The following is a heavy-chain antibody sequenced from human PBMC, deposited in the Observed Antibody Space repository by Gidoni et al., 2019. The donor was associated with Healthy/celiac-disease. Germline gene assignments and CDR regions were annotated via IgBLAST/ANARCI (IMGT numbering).Heavy chain of an antibody. D-gene: IGHD4-17*01. CDR2: IWYDGSNK. CDR3: ARDASRGVTTGTGLGY. J-gene: IGHJ4*02. V-gene: IGHV3-33*01. Sequence: PGKGLEWVAVIWYDGSNKYYADSVKGRFTISRDNSKNTLYLQMNSLRAEGTAVYYCARDASRGVTTGTGLGYWGQGTLVTVSS.